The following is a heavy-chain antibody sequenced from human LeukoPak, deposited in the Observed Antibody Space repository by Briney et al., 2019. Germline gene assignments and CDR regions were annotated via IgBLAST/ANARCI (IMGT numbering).Heavy chain of an antibody. CDR3: ARPGYCSGGSCYGGGGVFDY. Sequence: ASVKVSCKASGYTFTSYGISWVRQAPGQGLEWMGGIIPIFGTANYAQKFQGRVTITADKSTSTAYMELSSLRSDDTAVYYCARPGYCSGGSCYGGGGVFDYWGQGTLVTVSS. CDR1: GYTFTSYG. V-gene: IGHV1-69*06. D-gene: IGHD2-15*01. J-gene: IGHJ4*02. CDR2: IIPIFGTA.